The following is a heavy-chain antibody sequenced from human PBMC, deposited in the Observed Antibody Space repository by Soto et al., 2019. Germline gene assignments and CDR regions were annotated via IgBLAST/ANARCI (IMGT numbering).Heavy chain of an antibody. Sequence: QVQLQESGPGLVEPSQTLSLTCTVSGGSISGGYYWTWIRQHPGKGLEWIGYIYHSGNIYYNQSLQSRVTISIDTSKHQFSLTLTSVTAADTAVYYCSRGRYSGYGYFDYWGQGILVTVSS. CDR1: GGSISGGYY. V-gene: IGHV4-31*03. J-gene: IGHJ4*02. D-gene: IGHD5-12*01. CDR3: SRGRYSGYGYFDY. CDR2: IYHSGNI.